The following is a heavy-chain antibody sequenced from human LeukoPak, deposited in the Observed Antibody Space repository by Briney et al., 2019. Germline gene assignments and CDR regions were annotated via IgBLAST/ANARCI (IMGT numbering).Heavy chain of an antibody. D-gene: IGHD3-3*01. CDR3: AKGITIFGVAYFDY. J-gene: IGHJ4*02. CDR1: GFTVSSNY. V-gene: IGHV3-53*01. Sequence: PGGSLRLSCAASGFTVSSNYMSWVRQAPGKGLECVSVIYSGGSTYYADSVKGRFTISRDNSKNTLYLQMNSLRAEDTAVYYCAKGITIFGVAYFDYWGQGTLVTVSS. CDR2: IYSGGST.